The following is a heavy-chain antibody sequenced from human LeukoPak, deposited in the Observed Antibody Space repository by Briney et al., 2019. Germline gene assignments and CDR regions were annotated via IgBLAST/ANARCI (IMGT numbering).Heavy chain of an antibody. J-gene: IGHJ4*02. V-gene: IGHV3-23*01. Sequence: GGSLRLSCVASGFTFNSYAMSWVRRAPGRGLDWISAISGSGNTAYYADSVKGRFTVSRDNAKNSLYLQMNSLRAEDTAVYFCASQYTSSRIFDDWGQGTLVTVSS. D-gene: IGHD6-13*01. CDR1: GFTFNSYA. CDR3: ASQYTSSRIFDD. CDR2: ISGSGNTA.